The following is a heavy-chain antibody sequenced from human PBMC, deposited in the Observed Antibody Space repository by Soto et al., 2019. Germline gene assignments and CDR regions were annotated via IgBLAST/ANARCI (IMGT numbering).Heavy chain of an antibody. J-gene: IGHJ5*02. CDR1: GASISVHSYY. CDR3: TRRYNWNGNYFDP. Sequence: SETLSLTCTVSGASISVHSYYWTWIRQPPGKGLEWIGSSCYSGTTYFNPSLKSRATISVDTSKNQFSLRLTSVTAADTAIYYCTRRYNWNGNYFDPWGPGALVTVSS. CDR2: SCYSGTT. V-gene: IGHV4-39*01. D-gene: IGHD1-20*01.